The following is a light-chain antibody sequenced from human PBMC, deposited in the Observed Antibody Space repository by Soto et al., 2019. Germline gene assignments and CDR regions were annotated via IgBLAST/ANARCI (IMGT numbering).Light chain of an antibody. CDR2: GTS. CDR3: QQSESSPRT. V-gene: IGKV3-20*01. Sequence: EIVLTQSPGTRSLSPGERATLSCRASQSVTSTYLAWYQQTPGQAPRLLIYGTSNRATGVPDRFSGSGSGTDFTLNISGLELEDFAVYYCQQSESSPRTFGQGTKVEIK. J-gene: IGKJ1*01. CDR1: QSVTSTY.